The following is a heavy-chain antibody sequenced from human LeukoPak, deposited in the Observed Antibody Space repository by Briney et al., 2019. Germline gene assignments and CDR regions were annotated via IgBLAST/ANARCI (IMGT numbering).Heavy chain of an antibody. J-gene: IGHJ4*02. CDR2: IYYSGST. Sequence: SETLSLTCTVSGGSISSYYWSWIRQPPGKGLEWIGYIYYSGSTNYNPSLKSRVTISVDKSKNQFSLKLSSVTAADTAVYYCARVGRGYLRDFDYWGQGTLVTVSS. CDR3: ARVGRGYLRDFDY. D-gene: IGHD2-15*01. CDR1: GGSISSYY. V-gene: IGHV4-59*12.